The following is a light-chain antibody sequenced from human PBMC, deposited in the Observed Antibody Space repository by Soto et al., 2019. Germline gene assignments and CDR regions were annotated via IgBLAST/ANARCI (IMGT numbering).Light chain of an antibody. CDR3: CSYAGSPRYV. CDR1: SSDVGGFNY. CDR2: DVS. J-gene: IGLJ1*01. V-gene: IGLV2-11*01. Sequence: QSALTQPRSVSGSPGQSVTISCTGTSSDVGGFNYVSWYQQHPGKAPKVMIYDVSERPSGVTDRFSGSKSGNTASLTISGLQAEDEADYYCCSYAGSPRYVLGTGTQLTV.